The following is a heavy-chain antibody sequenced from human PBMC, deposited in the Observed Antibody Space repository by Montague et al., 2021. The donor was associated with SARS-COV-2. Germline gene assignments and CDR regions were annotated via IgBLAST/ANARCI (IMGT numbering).Heavy chain of an antibody. Sequence: PALVKPTQTLTLTCTFSGFSLSTSGMCVSWVRQPPRKALEWLALIDWDDNKFYSTSLKTRLTISKDTSKNQVVLTMTNVDPVDTATYYCARSLYDILTGYYLPLDYWGQGTLVTVSS. CDR3: ARSLYDILTGYYLPLDY. D-gene: IGHD3-9*01. CDR2: IDWDDNK. V-gene: IGHV2-70*20. J-gene: IGHJ4*02. CDR1: GFSLSTSGMC.